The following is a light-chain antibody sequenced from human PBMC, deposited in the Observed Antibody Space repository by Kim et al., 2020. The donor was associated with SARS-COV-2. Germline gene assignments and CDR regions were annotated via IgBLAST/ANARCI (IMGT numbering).Light chain of an antibody. CDR3: QQYKSYPVT. Sequence: ASVGDRVTITCRASQSFSSWLAWYQQKPGKAPKLLIYKASSLESGVPSRFSGSGSGTEFTLTISSLQPDDFATYYCQQYKSYPVTFGQGTKVDIK. CDR2: KAS. CDR1: QSFSSW. V-gene: IGKV1-5*03. J-gene: IGKJ1*01.